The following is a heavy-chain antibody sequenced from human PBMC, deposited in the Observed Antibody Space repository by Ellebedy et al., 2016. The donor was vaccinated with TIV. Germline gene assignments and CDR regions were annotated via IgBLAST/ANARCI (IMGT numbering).Heavy chain of an antibody. V-gene: IGHV3-11*01. D-gene: IGHD6-13*01. J-gene: IGHJ5*02. Sequence: GESLKISCAASGFIFSDYYMSWIRQAPGKGLEWVSYISNSGHTIYYADSVKGRFTISRDKAENSLYLQMNSLRPEDTAVYYCARDARFIDQQHNWFDPWGQGTLVTVSS. CDR3: ARDARFIDQQHNWFDP. CDR1: GFIFSDYY. CDR2: ISNSGHTI.